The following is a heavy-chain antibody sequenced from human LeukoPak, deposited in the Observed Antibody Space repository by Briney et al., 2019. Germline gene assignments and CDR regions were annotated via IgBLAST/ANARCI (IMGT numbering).Heavy chain of an antibody. CDR1: DFTFNLYS. J-gene: IGHJ4*02. V-gene: IGHV3-48*04. D-gene: IGHD4-17*01. Sequence: PGGSLRLSCAASDFTFNLYSMNWVRQAPGKGLEWVSYIGGRSSTISYADSVKGRFTISRDNAKNSLYLQMNSLRAEDTAVYYCARGVGIGDYEDYWGQGTLVTVSS. CDR3: ARGVGIGDYEDY. CDR2: IGGRSSTI.